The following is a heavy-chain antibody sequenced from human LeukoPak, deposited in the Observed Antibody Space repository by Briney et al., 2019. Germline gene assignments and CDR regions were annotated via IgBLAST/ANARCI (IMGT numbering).Heavy chain of an antibody. CDR1: GFTFSSYA. CDR2: ISGSGGST. J-gene: IGHJ5*02. Sequence: GGSLRLSCAASGFTFSSYAMSWVRQAPGKGLEWVSAISGSGGSTYYADSVKGRFTISRDNSKNTLYLQMNSLRAEDTAVYYCAKDSEYYYGSGSPDWFDPWGQGTLVTVSS. V-gene: IGHV3-23*01. CDR3: AKDSEYYYGSGSPDWFDP. D-gene: IGHD3-10*01.